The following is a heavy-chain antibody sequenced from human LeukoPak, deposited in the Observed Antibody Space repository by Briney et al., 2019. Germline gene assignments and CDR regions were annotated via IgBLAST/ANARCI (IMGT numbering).Heavy chain of an antibody. Sequence: ASVKVSCKASGYTFTSYYMHWVRQAPGQGLEWMGIINPSGGSTSYAQKFQGRVTMTRDMSTSTVYMELSSLRSEDTAVYYCASLYCGGDCYTYDAFDIWGQGTMVTVSS. CDR1: GYTFTSYY. J-gene: IGHJ3*02. CDR3: ASLYCGGDCYTYDAFDI. CDR2: INPSGGST. D-gene: IGHD2-21*02. V-gene: IGHV1-46*01.